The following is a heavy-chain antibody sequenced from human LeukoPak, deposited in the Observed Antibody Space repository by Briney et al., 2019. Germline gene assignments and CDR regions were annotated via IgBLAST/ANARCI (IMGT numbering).Heavy chain of an antibody. J-gene: IGHJ5*01. CDR3: AREGLDS. CDR2: MNPNSGNT. CDR1: GYTFTTYI. V-gene: IGHV1-8*01. Sequence: GASVKLSCKASGYTFTTYIINWVRQAPGQGLEWMGYMNPNSGNTGYAQKFQGRVTITKNTDTSTACMELISLRSEDAAMYYCAREGLDSWGQGTLVTVSS.